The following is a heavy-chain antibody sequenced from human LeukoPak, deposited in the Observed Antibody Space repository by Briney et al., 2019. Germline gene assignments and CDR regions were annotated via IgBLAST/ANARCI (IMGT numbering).Heavy chain of an antibody. CDR1: GGSISSHY. Sequence: KPSETLSLTCTVSGGSISSHYWSWIRQPPGKGLEWIGGIYYSGSTKFNPSLNSRVTISVDTSKNELSLKLSSVTAADTAVYYCARLSNNWFDPWGQGTLVTVSS. J-gene: IGHJ5*02. CDR2: IYYSGST. CDR3: ARLSNNWFDP. V-gene: IGHV4-59*11.